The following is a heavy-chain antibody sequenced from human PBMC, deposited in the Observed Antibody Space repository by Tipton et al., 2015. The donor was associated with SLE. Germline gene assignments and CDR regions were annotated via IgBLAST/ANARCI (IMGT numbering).Heavy chain of an antibody. CDR2: ISSSSSYI. Sequence: SLRLSCAASGFTFSSYEMNWVRQAPGKGLEWVSSISSSSSYIYYADSVKGRFTISRDNAKNSLYLQMNSLRAEDTAVYYCARDRGEQQLGDWGQGTLVTVSS. CDR3: ARDRGEQQLGD. V-gene: IGHV3-21*03. D-gene: IGHD6-13*01. J-gene: IGHJ4*02. CDR1: GFTFSSYE.